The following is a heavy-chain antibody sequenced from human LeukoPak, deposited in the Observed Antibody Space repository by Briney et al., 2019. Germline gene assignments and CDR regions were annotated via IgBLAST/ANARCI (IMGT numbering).Heavy chain of an antibody. J-gene: IGHJ6*03. CDR2: INPNSGGT. CDR3: ARDPLAIVVVPAARNYYMDV. CDR1: GYTFTGYY. Sequence: ASVKVSCKASGYTFTGYYMHWVRQAPGQGLEWMGRINPNSGGTNYAQKFQGRVTMTRDTSISTAYMELSRLRSDDTAVYYCARDPLAIVVVPAARNYYMDVWGKGTTVTVSS. D-gene: IGHD2-2*01. V-gene: IGHV1-2*06.